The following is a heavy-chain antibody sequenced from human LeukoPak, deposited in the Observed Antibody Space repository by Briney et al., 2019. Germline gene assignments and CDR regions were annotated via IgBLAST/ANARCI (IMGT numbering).Heavy chain of an antibody. D-gene: IGHD1-20*01. Sequence: SQTLSLTCAISGDSVSSNSAAWNWIRQPPSRGLEWLGRTFYRSKWYNDYAVSVKSRVTINPDTSMNHFSLHLNSVTPEDTAVYYCARDPGVTGIGFDYWGQGTLVTVSS. CDR2: TFYRSKWYN. CDR1: GDSVSSNSAA. V-gene: IGHV6-1*01. J-gene: IGHJ4*02. CDR3: ARDPGVTGIGFDY.